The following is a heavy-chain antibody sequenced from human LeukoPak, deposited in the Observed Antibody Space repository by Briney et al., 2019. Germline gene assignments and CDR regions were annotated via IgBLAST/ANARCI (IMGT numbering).Heavy chain of an antibody. CDR2: IIPILGIA. Sequence: SVKVSCKASGGTFSSYAISWVRQAPGQGLEWIGRIIPILGIANYAQKFQGRVTITADKSTSTAYMELSSLRSEDTAVYYCARDTGYDSSGYYYAYWGQGTLVTVSS. CDR3: ARDTGYDSSGYYYAY. D-gene: IGHD3-22*01. J-gene: IGHJ4*02. V-gene: IGHV1-69*04. CDR1: GGTFSSYA.